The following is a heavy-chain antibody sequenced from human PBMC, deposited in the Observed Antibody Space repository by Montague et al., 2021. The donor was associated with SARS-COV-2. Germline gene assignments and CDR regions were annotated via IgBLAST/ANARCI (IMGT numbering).Heavy chain of an antibody. CDR1: GASISTSTDH. Sequence: SETLSLTCSVSGASISTSTDHWAWIRQSPGKGLEWVGSFSYSDSTHYNPSLRSRVTISVDSSKNHFSLKLNSVTAADTAIYYCARHMGYVLVSATGANWFDPWGQGTLVTVSS. J-gene: IGHJ5*02. D-gene: IGHD6-13*01. V-gene: IGHV4-39*01. CDR3: ARHMGYVLVSATGANWFDP. CDR2: FSYSDST.